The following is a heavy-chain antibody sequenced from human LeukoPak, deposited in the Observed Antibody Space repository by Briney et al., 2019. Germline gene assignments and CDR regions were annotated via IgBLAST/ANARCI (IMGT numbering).Heavy chain of an antibody. V-gene: IGHV3-23*01. D-gene: IGHD6-19*01. CDR1: RFTFSSYA. CDR3: AKSTVAGAYSWFDT. Sequence: PGGSLRLSCAASRFTFSSYAMSWVRQAPGKGLEWVSGISGSGDSTYYADSVKGRFTISRDNSKNTLYVQMNSLGAEDTAVYYCAKSTVAGAYSWFDTWGQGTLVTVSS. J-gene: IGHJ5*02. CDR2: ISGSGDST.